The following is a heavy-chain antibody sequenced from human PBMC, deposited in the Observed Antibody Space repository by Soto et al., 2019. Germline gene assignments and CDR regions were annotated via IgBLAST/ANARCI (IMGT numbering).Heavy chain of an antibody. J-gene: IGHJ6*02. CDR1: GYTFSDYG. Sequence: QAQLVESGGGVVQPGRSLRLSCAASGYTFSDYGMHWVRQAPGKGLEWVAVITYDGSSKYYADSVKGRFTISRDNSKNTLYLQMNSLRGEDTAGYYCAKWAHNGMDVWGQGTTVTVSS. V-gene: IGHV3-30*18. CDR2: ITYDGSSK. CDR3: AKWAHNGMDV.